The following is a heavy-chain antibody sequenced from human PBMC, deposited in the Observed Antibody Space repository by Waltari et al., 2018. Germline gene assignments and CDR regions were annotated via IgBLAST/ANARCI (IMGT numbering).Heavy chain of an antibody. D-gene: IGHD1-26*01. CDR2: SYHSGST. J-gene: IGHJ4*02. V-gene: IGHV4-38-2*01. CDR1: GYSISSGYY. Sequence: QVQLQESGPGLVKPSETLSLTCAVSGYSISSGYYWGWIRQPPGKGLEWIGSSYHSGSTYYNPSLKSRVTISVDTSKNQFSLKLSSVTAADTAVYYCASTTWGADYWGQGTLVTVSS. CDR3: ASTTWGADY.